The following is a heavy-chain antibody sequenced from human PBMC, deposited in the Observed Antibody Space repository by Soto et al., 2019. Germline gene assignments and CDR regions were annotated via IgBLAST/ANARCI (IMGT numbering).Heavy chain of an antibody. D-gene: IGHD3-22*01. CDR2: IYWDDDK. CDR1: GFSLSTTGAG. CDR3: AHRRHPYYDSSGFGAFDV. J-gene: IGHJ3*01. Sequence: QITLKESGPTLVKPTQTLTLTCIFSGFSLSTTGAGVGWIRQPPGKALEWLGIIYWDDDKRYSPSVKSRLTITKDTSKNQVVLTKTNMDPVDTATYYCAHRRHPYYDSSGFGAFDVWGQGTMVTVAS. V-gene: IGHV2-5*02.